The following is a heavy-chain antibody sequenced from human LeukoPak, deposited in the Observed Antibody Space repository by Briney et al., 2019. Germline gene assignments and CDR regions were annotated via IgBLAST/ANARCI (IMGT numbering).Heavy chain of an antibody. CDR2: ISGSGGST. J-gene: IGHJ3*02. Sequence: GGSLGLSCAASGFTFSSYAMSWVRQAPGKGLEWVSAISGSGGSTYYADSVKGRFTISRDNSKNTLYLQMNSLRAEDTAVYYCAKEYCSGGSCYSPGAFDIWGQGTMVTVSS. D-gene: IGHD2-15*01. V-gene: IGHV3-23*01. CDR1: GFTFSSYA. CDR3: AKEYCSGGSCYSPGAFDI.